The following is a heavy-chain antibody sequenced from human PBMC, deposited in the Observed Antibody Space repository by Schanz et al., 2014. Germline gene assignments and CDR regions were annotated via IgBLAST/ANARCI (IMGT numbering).Heavy chain of an antibody. D-gene: IGHD1-26*01. CDR1: GGSIRSGGYS. V-gene: IGHV4-59*10. CDR3: ARYTGAYFDY. Sequence: QVQLQQWGAGLLKPSQTLSLTCAVSGGSIRSGGYSWSWIRQPAGKGLEWIGRIYTSGSTNYNPSLKSRVTMSVDTSKTQFSLRLSSVTAADTAVYYCARYTGAYFDYWGQGTLVTVSS. CDR2: IYTSGST. J-gene: IGHJ4*02.